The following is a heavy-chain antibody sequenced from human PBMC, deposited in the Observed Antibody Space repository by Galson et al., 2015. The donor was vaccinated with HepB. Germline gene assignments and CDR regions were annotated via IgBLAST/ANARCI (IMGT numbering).Heavy chain of an antibody. CDR2: ISSSSTYI. CDR1: GFTFSSYA. V-gene: IGHV3-21*01. Sequence: SLRLSCAASGFTFSSYAMHWVRQAPGKGLEWVSSISSSSTYIYYADSVMGRFTISRDNAKTTLYLQMNSLRGEDTAVYYCARDLIAEAGTADYWGQGTLVTVSS. J-gene: IGHJ4*02. CDR3: ARDLIAEAGTADY. D-gene: IGHD6-19*01.